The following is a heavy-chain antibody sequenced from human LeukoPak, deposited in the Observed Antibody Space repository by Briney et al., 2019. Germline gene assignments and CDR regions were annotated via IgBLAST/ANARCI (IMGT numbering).Heavy chain of an antibody. D-gene: IGHD3-10*01. V-gene: IGHV1-2*06. CDR2: INPNSGGT. Sequence: EASVKVSCKASGYTFTGYYIHWVRQAPGQGLEWMGRINPNSGGTNYAQKFQGRVTMTRDTSISTAYMELSRLRSDDTAVYYCARYDGSGSYFDYYYYMDVWGKGTTVTVSS. CDR1: GYTFTGYY. CDR3: ARYDGSGSYFDYYYYMDV. J-gene: IGHJ6*03.